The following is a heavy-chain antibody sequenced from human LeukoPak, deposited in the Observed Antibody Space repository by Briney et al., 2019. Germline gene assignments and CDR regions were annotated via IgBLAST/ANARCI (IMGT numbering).Heavy chain of an antibody. Sequence: PGRSLRLSCAASGFTFDDYAMHWVRQAPGKGLEWVSGISWNSGSIGYADSVKGRFTISRDNAKNSLYLQMNSLRAEDTAVYYCAKDRDHGDYILDYWGQGTLVTVSS. J-gene: IGHJ4*02. V-gene: IGHV3-9*01. CDR2: ISWNSGSI. CDR3: AKDRDHGDYILDY. CDR1: GFTFDDYA. D-gene: IGHD4-17*01.